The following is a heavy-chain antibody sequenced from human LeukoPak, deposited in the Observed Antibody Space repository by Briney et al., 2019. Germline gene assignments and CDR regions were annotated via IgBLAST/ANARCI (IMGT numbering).Heavy chain of an antibody. V-gene: IGHV3-7*01. Sequence: GGSLRLSCAASGFTFSSYWMSWVRQAPGKGLEWVANIKQDGSEKYYVDSVKGRFTIPRDNAKNSLYLQMNSLRAEDTAVYYCARDGAPSGFGETYYFDYWGQGTLVTVSS. CDR1: GFTFSSYW. J-gene: IGHJ4*02. CDR3: ARDGAPSGFGETYYFDY. D-gene: IGHD3-10*01. CDR2: IKQDGSEK.